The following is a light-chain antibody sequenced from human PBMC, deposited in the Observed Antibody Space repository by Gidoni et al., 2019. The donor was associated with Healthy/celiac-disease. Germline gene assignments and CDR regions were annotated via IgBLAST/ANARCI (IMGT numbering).Light chain of an antibody. CDR1: QSISSW. CDR3: QQYHISPYT. CDR2: KAS. Sequence: DIKMTQSPSTLSASVGDRVTITCRASQSISSWLAWYQQKPGKAPNLLIYKASSLESGVPLRFSGSGSGTEFTLTISSLQPDDFATYYCQQYHISPYTFGQGTKLEIK. V-gene: IGKV1-5*03. J-gene: IGKJ2*01.